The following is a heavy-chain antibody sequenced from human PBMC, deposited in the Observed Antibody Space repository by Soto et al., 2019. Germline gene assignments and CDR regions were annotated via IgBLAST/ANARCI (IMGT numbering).Heavy chain of an antibody. J-gene: IGHJ4*02. CDR2: ISATGGST. Sequence: EVQLLESGGGLVQPGGSLRLSCAASGFTFSNYAVSWVRQAPGKGLEWVSTISATGGSTYYADSVKGRFTISRDTSKNTLYLQMNSLRAEDTAVYYCSKLVGIPRSRGQGTLVTVSS. CDR3: SKLVGIPRS. CDR1: GFTFSNYA. D-gene: IGHD2-21*01. V-gene: IGHV3-23*01.